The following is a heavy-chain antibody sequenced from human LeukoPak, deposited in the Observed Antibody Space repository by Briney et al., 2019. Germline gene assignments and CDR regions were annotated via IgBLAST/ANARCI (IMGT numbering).Heavy chain of an antibody. V-gene: IGHV3-73*01. CDR1: GFTFSGSS. Sequence: TGGSLTLSCAASGFTFSGSSMHWIRQASGKGLEWVGRIKSRANTYDTASPASGNGRFTISRDDSENTAYLQLNSLKTEDTAVYSCTGAHKYSRGWYRVDAFDVWGQGTMVTVSS. D-gene: IGHD6-19*01. CDR3: TGAHKYSRGWYRVDAFDV. CDR2: IKSRANTYDT. J-gene: IGHJ3*01.